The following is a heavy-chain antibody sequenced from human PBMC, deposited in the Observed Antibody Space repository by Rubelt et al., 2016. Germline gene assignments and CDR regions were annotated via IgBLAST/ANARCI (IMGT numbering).Heavy chain of an antibody. J-gene: IGHJ4*02. CDR3: ARDGAFPLGSGFEKRSDY. D-gene: IGHD3-10*01. Sequence: APGQGLEWMGRINPNSGGTNYAQKLQGRVTMTTDTSTSTAYMELRSLRSDDTAVYYCARDGAFPLGSGFEKRSDYWDQGTLVTVSS. CDR2: INPNSGGT. V-gene: IGHV1-18*01.